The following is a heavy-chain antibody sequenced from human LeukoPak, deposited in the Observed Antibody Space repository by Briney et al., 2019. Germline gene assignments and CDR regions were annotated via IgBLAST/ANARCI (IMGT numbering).Heavy chain of an antibody. CDR1: GYTFTGYY. CDR2: INPNSGGT. D-gene: IGHD3-3*01. CDR3: ARGLVPKGGQRQDFWSGYRYYFDY. J-gene: IGHJ4*02. V-gene: IGHV1-2*02. Sequence: GASVKVSCKASGYTFTGYYMHWVRQAPGQGLEWMGWINPNSGGTNYAQKFQGRVTMTRDTSISTAYMELSRLRSDDTAVYYCARGLVPKGGQRQDFWSGYRYYFDYWGQGTLVTVSS.